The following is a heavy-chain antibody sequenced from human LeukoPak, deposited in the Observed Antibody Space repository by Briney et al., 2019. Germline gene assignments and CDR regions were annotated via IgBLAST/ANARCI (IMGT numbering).Heavy chain of an antibody. Sequence: GGSLRLSCAASEFTFSSYWMSWVHQAPGKGLEWVANIEQDGSEKYYVDSVKGRFTISRDNAKNSLYLQMNSLRAEDTAVYYCAKDPEDLLLWFGESKWGQGTLVTVSS. J-gene: IGHJ4*02. CDR2: IEQDGSEK. CDR3: AKDPEDLLLWFGESK. V-gene: IGHV3-7*03. CDR1: EFTFSSYW. D-gene: IGHD3-10*01.